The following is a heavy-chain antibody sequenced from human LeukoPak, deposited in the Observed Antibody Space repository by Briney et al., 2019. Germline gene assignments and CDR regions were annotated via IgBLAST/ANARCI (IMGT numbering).Heavy chain of an antibody. D-gene: IGHD3-16*02. V-gene: IGHV1-69*05. J-gene: IGHJ4*02. CDR2: IIPIFGTA. Sequence: SVKVSCKASGGTFSSYAISWVRQAPGQGLEWMGGIIPIFGTANYAQKFQGRVTITTDESTSTAYMELSSLRSEDTAVYYCARVGYREYYFDYWGQGTLVAVSS. CDR3: ARVGYREYYFDY. CDR1: GGTFSSYA.